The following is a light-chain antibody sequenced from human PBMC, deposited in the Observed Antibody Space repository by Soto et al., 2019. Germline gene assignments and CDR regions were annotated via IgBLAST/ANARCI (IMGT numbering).Light chain of an antibody. J-gene: IGKJ4*01. V-gene: IGKV1-5*03. CDR3: QRYSRYSLT. CDR2: KAS. Sequence: DIQMTQSPSTLSASVGDRVTITCRASQSISSWLAWYQQKPGKAPKLLIYKASSLESGVPSRFSGSGSGADCTLTISSLLPDDFAPHSCQRYSRYSLTFGGGTKVELK. CDR1: QSISSW.